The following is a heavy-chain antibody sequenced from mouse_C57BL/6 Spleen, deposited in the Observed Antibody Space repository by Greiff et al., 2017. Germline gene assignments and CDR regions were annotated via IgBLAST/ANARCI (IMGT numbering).Heavy chain of an antibody. CDR2: IDPANGNT. CDR1: GFNIKNTY. CDR3: ARYDCSSVYALDY. Sequence: EVQLQQSVAELVRPGASVKLSCTASGFNIKNTYMHWVKQRPEQGLEWIGRIDPANGNTKYAPKFQGKATIPADTSSNTAYLQLSSLTSEDPAIYYCARYDCSSVYALDYWGQGTSVTVSS. D-gene: IGHD1-1*01. V-gene: IGHV14-3*01. J-gene: IGHJ4*01.